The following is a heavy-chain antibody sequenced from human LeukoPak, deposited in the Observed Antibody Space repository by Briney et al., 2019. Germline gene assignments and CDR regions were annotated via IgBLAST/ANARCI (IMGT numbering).Heavy chain of an antibody. V-gene: IGHV4-59*08. CDR1: GGSISSYY. CDR2: IYYSGSSGST. J-gene: IGHJ2*01. D-gene: IGHD6-13*01. Sequence: SETLSLTSTVSGGSISSYYWNWLRQPPGKGLEWIGYIYYSGSSGSTNYNPSLKSRVTISVDTSKKQFSLTLSSVTAADTAVYYCARRAAPNWYFDLWGRGTLVTVSS. CDR3: ARRAAPNWYFDL.